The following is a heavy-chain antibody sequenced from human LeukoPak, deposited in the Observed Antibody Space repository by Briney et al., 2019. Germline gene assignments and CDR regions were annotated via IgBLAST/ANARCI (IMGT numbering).Heavy chain of an antibody. D-gene: IGHD6-19*01. CDR2: INHSGST. J-gene: IGHJ4*02. CDR1: GGTFSGYY. CDR3: ARDRYSSGWYTDY. Sequence: SETLSLTCAVYGGTFSGYYWSWIRQPPGKGLEWIGEINHSGSTNYNPSLKSQVTISVDTSKNQFSLKLSAVTAADTAVYYCARDRYSSGWYTDYWGQGTLVTVSS. V-gene: IGHV4-34*01.